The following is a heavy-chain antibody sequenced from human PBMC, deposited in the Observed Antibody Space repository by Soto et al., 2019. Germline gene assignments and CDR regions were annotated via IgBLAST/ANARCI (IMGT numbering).Heavy chain of an antibody. D-gene: IGHD7-27*01. V-gene: IGHV3-23*01. CDR3: AKDKGMGTVDY. Sequence: EVQLLESGGGLVQPGGSLRLSCAASGFTFSTYAMSWVRQAPGKGLEWVSTINVGDDSTSYADSLKGPFTISRDNSKNTLYLQMDSMSAEDTAIYLCAKDKGMGTVDYWGQGPLVTVPS. J-gene: IGHJ4*02. CDR1: GFTFSTYA. CDR2: INVGDDST.